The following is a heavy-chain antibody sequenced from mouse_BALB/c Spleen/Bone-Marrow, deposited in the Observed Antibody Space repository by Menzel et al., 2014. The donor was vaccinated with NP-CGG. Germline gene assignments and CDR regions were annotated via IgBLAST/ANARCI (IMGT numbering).Heavy chain of an antibody. CDR3: ARPRGDYAMDY. CDR2: INPDSSTI. Sequence: EVMLVESGGGLVQPGGSLKLSCAASGFDFSRYWMSWVRQTPGKGLGWIGEINPDSSTINYTPSLKDKIIISTDNAKNTTSLQLSKVRSEDTTLYYCARPRGDYAMDYWGQGTSVTVSS. CDR1: GFDFSRYW. V-gene: IGHV4-1*02. J-gene: IGHJ4*01.